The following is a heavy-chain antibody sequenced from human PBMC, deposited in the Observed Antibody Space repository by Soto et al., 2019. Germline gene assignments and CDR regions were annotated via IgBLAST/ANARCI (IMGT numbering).Heavy chain of an antibody. CDR1: GFTFSSYW. CDR2: IKQDGSEK. CDR3: ARDTPGDWRSLDAFDI. V-gene: IGHV3-7*01. D-gene: IGHD3-10*01. Sequence: GGSLRLSCAASGFTFSSYWMSWVRQAPGKGLEWVANIKQDGSEKYYVDSVKGRFTISRDNAKNSLYLRMNSLRAEDTAVYYGARDTPGDWRSLDAFDIWGQGTMVTVSS. J-gene: IGHJ3*02.